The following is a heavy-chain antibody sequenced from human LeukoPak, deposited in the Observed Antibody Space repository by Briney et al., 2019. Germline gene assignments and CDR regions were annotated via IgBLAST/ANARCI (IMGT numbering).Heavy chain of an antibody. CDR3: VRGETQSLQDGHGIAFLGDP. CDR1: GYTFTGYY. V-gene: IGHV1-2*02. CDR2: INPNSGGT. D-gene: IGHD3-10*01. Sequence: ASVKVSCKASGYTFTGYYMHWVRQAPGQGLEWMGWINPNSGGTNYAQKFQGRVTMTRDTSISTAYMELSRLRSDDTAVYYCVRGETQSLQDGHGIAFLGDPWGQGTLVTVSS. J-gene: IGHJ5*02.